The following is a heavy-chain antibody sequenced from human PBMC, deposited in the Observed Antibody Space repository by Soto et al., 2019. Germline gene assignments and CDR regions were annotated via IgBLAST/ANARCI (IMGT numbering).Heavy chain of an antibody. Sequence: PSETLSLSCTVSGGSISSSSYYWGWIRQPPGKGLEWIGSIYYSGSTYYNPSLKSRVTISVDTSKNQFSLKLSSVTAADTAVYYCASLSTSRRPYHYDCMEVWGSGTTVT. D-gene: IGHD2-2*01. J-gene: IGHJ6*02. CDR2: IYYSGST. CDR1: GGSISSSSYY. V-gene: IGHV4-39*01. CDR3: ASLSTSRRPYHYDCMEV.